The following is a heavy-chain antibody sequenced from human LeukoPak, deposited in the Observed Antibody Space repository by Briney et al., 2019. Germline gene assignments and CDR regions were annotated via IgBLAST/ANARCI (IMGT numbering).Heavy chain of an antibody. CDR2: INDYGSET. CDR1: GFTFVYYW. Sequence: GGSLRLSCAASGFTFVYYWMHWVRQAPGKGLVWVSRINDYGSETNYADSVEGRFTVFRDNAKNTLYLQMNSLRVEDTAVYYCASDRDTTRFYARYGMDVWGQGTTVTVSS. CDR3: ASDRDTTRFYARYGMDV. J-gene: IGHJ6*02. D-gene: IGHD2-2*01. V-gene: IGHV3-74*01.